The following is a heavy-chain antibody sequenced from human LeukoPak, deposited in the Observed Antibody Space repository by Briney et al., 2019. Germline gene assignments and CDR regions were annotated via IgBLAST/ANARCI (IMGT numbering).Heavy chain of an antibody. CDR1: GFTFSGYA. Sequence: GGSLRLSCAASGFTFSGYAMSWVRQAPGKGLEWVSAISGSGGSTYYADSVKGRFTISRDNSKNTLYLQMNSLRAEDTAVYYCAKDPATYYDFWSGYYPHFDYWGQGTLVTVSS. CDR2: ISGSGGST. J-gene: IGHJ4*02. D-gene: IGHD3-3*01. V-gene: IGHV3-23*01. CDR3: AKDPATYYDFWSGYYPHFDY.